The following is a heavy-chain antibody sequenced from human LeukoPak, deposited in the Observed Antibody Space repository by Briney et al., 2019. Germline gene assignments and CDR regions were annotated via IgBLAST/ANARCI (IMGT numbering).Heavy chain of an antibody. D-gene: IGHD6-6*01. CDR3: ARAPIAARTFDY. J-gene: IGHJ4*02. Sequence: PGGSLRLSCAASGFTFSSYSMNWVRQAPGKGLEWVSSISSSSSYIYYADSVKGRFTISRDNAKNSLYLQMNSLRAEDTAVYYRARAPIAARTFDYWGQGTLVTVSS. CDR2: ISSSSSYI. V-gene: IGHV3-21*01. CDR1: GFTFSSYS.